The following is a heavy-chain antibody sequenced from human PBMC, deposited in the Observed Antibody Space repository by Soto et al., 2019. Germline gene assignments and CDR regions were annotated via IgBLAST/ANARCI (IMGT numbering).Heavy chain of an antibody. Sequence: GGSLRLSCAASGFTFSSYWMSWVRQAPGKGLEWVANIKQDGSEKYYVDSVKGRFTISRDNAKNSLYLQMNSLRAEDTAVYYCARAGAVLNWAFDIWGQGTMVTVSS. D-gene: IGHD2-8*02. V-gene: IGHV3-7*01. CDR1: GFTFSSYW. J-gene: IGHJ3*02. CDR2: IKQDGSEK. CDR3: ARAGAVLNWAFDI.